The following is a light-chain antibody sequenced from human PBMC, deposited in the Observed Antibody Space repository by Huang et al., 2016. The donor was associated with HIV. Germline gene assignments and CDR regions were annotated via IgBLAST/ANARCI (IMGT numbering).Light chain of an antibody. CDR1: QSISTY. J-gene: IGKJ3*01. CDR3: QQTYSTLT. CDR2: AAS. Sequence: DIQMTQSPSSLSASVGDRVTITCRASQSISTYLNWYQQKPGKAPKLLLYAASTLHSGVPSRFSGSGSGTDFTLTISSLQPEDVATYYCQQTYSTLTFGPGTKVDIK. V-gene: IGKV1-39*01.